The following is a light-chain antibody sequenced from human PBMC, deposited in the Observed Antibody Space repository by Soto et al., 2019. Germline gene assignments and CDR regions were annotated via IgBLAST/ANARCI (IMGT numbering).Light chain of an antibody. V-gene: IGKV3-15*01. CDR2: GAS. CDR3: QQYNNWPPVFT. Sequence: RGITQTPITLSVSPGERSTLRCKAGQSVSSNLAWYQQKTGQAPTXLXXGASTRATGIPARFSGSGSGTEFTLTISSLQSEDFAGYYGQQYNNWPPVFTFCPGTKVDIK. J-gene: IGKJ3*01. CDR1: QSVSSN.